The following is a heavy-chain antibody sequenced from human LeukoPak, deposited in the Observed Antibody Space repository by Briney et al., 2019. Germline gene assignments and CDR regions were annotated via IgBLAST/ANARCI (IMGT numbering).Heavy chain of an antibody. J-gene: IGHJ5*02. CDR2: ISAYNGNT. Sequence: ASVKVSCKASGYTFTSYGISWVRQAPGQGLEWMGWISAYNGNTNYAQKLQGRVTMTTDTSTSTAYMELRSLRSDDTAVYYCARVGIVVVVAGGWFDPWGQGILVTVSS. D-gene: IGHD2-15*01. V-gene: IGHV1-18*01. CDR3: ARVGIVVVVAGGWFDP. CDR1: GYTFTSYG.